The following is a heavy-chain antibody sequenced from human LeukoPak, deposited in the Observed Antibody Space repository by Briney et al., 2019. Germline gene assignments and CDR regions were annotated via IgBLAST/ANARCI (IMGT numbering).Heavy chain of an antibody. Sequence: SVEVSCKASGGTFSSSAISWVRQAPGQGLEWMGGIIPIFGTANYAQKFQGRVTITADESTSTAYMELSSLRSEDTAVYYCARDVYCSSTTCSYYFDYWGQGTLVTVSS. J-gene: IGHJ4*02. CDR1: GGTFSSSA. CDR3: ARDVYCSSTTCSYYFDY. D-gene: IGHD2-2*01. CDR2: IIPIFGTA. V-gene: IGHV1-69*13.